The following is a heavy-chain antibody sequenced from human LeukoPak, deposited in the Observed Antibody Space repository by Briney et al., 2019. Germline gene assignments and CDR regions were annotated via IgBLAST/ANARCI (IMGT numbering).Heavy chain of an antibody. V-gene: IGHV3-23*01. CDR2: ISGSGDAT. D-gene: IGHD3-22*01. CDR1: GFTFSRSA. CDR3: ARGYYYDSGGYPIDY. J-gene: IGHJ4*02. Sequence: GGSLRLSCAGSGFTFSRSAMNWVRQAPGKGLEWVSAISGSGDATYYADSVKGRFTNSRDNSKNTLYVQMNSLRAEDTALYYCARGYYYDSGGYPIDYWGQGALVTVSS.